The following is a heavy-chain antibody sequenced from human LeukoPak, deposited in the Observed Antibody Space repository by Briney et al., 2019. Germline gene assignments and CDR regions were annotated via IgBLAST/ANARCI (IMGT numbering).Heavy chain of an antibody. D-gene: IGHD4-17*01. CDR2: ISSSSSTI. Sequence: PGGSLRLSCAASGFTFSSYEMNWVRQAPGKGLEWVSYISSSSSTIYYADSVKGRFTISRDNAKNSLYLQMNSLRAEDTAVYYCASTVTTLHYWGQGTLVTVSS. V-gene: IGHV3-48*01. J-gene: IGHJ4*02. CDR1: GFTFSSYE. CDR3: ASTVTTLHY.